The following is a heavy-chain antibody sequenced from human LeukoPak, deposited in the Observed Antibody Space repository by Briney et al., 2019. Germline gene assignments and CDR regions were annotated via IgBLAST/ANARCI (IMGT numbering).Heavy chain of an antibody. CDR3: ARGPIVLAGYPLGDY. V-gene: IGHV3-48*03. CDR1: GVTVSSYE. CDR2: ISSSGSTI. D-gene: IGHD3-9*01. J-gene: IGHJ4*02. Sequence: GGSPRLSCAASGVTVSSYERSWVRQAPGKGLEWVSYISSSGSTIYYAASVKGRFTISRDNSKNTLYLQMSSLRAEDTAVYYWARGPIVLAGYPLGDYWGQGTLVTVS.